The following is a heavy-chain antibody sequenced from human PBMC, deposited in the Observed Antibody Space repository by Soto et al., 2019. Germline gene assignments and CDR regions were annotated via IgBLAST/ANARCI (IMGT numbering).Heavy chain of an antibody. Sequence: ASVQVSCEASGYTFTSYGISWVRQAPGQGLEWMGWISAYNGNTNYAQKLQGRVTMTTDTSTSTAYMELRSLRSDDTAVYYCARVSKGRQYQLLHYYYMDVWGKGTTVTVS. CDR3: ARVSKGRQYQLLHYYYMDV. D-gene: IGHD2-2*01. V-gene: IGHV1-18*01. CDR2: ISAYNGNT. J-gene: IGHJ6*03. CDR1: GYTFTSYG.